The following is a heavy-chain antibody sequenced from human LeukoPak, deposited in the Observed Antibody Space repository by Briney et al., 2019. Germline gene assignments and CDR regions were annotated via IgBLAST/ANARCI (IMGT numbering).Heavy chain of an antibody. Sequence: GGSLRLSCAASRFTFSNYAMSWVRQAPGKGLEWVSAISGSGGNTYYADSAKGRFTISRDNSKNTLFLQMNSLRAEDTAVYYCAKEAQGCSITSCYFDSWGQGTLVTVSS. V-gene: IGHV3-23*01. CDR1: RFTFSNYA. CDR3: AKEAQGCSITSCYFDS. J-gene: IGHJ4*02. CDR2: ISGSGGNT. D-gene: IGHD2-2*01.